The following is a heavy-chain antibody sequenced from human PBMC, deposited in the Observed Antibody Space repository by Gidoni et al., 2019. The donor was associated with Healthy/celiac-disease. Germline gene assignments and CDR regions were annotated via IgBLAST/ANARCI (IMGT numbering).Heavy chain of an antibody. V-gene: IGHV3-23*01. Sequence: EVQLLESGGGLVQPGGSLRLACAASGFTFSSYAMSWVRQAPGKGLEWVSAIRGSGGSTYYADSVKGRFTISRDNSKNTLYLQMNSLRAEDTAVYYCAKALWFGEGFDYWGQGTLVTVSS. CDR2: IRGSGGST. CDR3: AKALWFGEGFDY. CDR1: GFTFSSYA. J-gene: IGHJ4*02. D-gene: IGHD3-10*01.